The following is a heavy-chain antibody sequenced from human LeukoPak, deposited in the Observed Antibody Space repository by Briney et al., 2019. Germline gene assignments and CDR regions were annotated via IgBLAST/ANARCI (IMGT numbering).Heavy chain of an antibody. CDR1: GYTFTSYG. V-gene: IGHV1-2*04. CDR2: INPNSGGT. Sequence: ASVKVSCKASGYTFTSYGISWVRQAPGQGLEWMGWINPNSGGTNYAQKFQGWVTMTRDTSISTAYMELSRLRSDDTAVYYCARGSWVGDAFDIWGQGTMVTVSS. D-gene: IGHD1-26*01. J-gene: IGHJ3*02. CDR3: ARGSWVGDAFDI.